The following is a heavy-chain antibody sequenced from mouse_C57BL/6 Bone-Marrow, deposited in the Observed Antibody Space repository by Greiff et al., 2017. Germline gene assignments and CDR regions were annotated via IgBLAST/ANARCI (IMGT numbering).Heavy chain of an antibody. Sequence: VQLQQPGAELVKPGASVKLSCKASGYTFTSYYMYWVKQRPRQGLEWIGGINPSNGGTNFNEKFKSKATLTADKSSNTAYMQLSSLTSEDSAVYDCTRSGYGGFAYWGQGTLVTVSA. V-gene: IGHV1-53*01. CDR2: INPSNGGT. CDR1: GYTFTSYY. CDR3: TRSGYGGFAY. J-gene: IGHJ3*01. D-gene: IGHD1-1*02.